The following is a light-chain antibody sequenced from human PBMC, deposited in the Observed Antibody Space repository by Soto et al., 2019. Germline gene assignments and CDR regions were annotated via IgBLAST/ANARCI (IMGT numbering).Light chain of an antibody. Sequence: QSVLTQPPSASGTPGQRVTISCSGSSSNIGSNYVYWYRQLPGTAPKLLIYRNNQRPSGVPDRFSGSKSGTSASLAISGLRSEDEADYYCAAWDDSLRRVFGGGTKLTVL. CDR3: AAWDDSLRRV. CDR1: SSNIGSNY. J-gene: IGLJ3*02. V-gene: IGLV1-47*01. CDR2: RNN.